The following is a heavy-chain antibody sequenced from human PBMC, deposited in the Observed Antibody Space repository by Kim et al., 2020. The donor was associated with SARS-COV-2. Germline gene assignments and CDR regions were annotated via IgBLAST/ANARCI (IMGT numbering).Heavy chain of an antibody. CDR2: INHSGST. V-gene: IGHV4-34*01. J-gene: IGHJ4*02. D-gene: IGHD2-8*01. CDR1: GGSFSGYY. Sequence: SETLSPTCAVYGGSFSGYYWSWIRQPPGKGLEWIGEINHSGSTNYNPSLKSRVTISVDTSKNQFSLKLSSVTAADTAVYYCAREGSHQGLNRRTYFDYWGQGTLVTVSS. CDR3: AREGSHQGLNRRTYFDY.